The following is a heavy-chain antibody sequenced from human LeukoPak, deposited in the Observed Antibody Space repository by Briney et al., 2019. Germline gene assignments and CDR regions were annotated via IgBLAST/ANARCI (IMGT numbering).Heavy chain of an antibody. CDR2: IKQDGSEK. D-gene: IGHD2-2*01. V-gene: IGHV3-7*01. Sequence: PGGSLRLSCAAFGFTVNSNYMTWVRQAPGRGLEWVANIKQDGSEKYYVDSVKGRFTISRDNSKNTLYLQMNSLRAEDTAVYYCAKDQYCSSTSCYGPYYYYYMDVWGKGTTVTVSS. CDR3: AKDQYCSSTSCYGPYYYYYMDV. J-gene: IGHJ6*03. CDR1: GFTVNSNY.